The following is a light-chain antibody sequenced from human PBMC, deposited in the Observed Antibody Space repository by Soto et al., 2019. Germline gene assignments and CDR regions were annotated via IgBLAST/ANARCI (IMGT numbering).Light chain of an antibody. CDR3: QQHDNFPT. CDR2: DAS. Sequence: DIQRTPFPSSLSASVGNRVTITFRASQGISIYLNWFQQNPGKAPKLLIYDASNLQTGVPSRFSGSGSGTDFTLIISRLQPEDIATYYCQQHDNFPTFGQGTRLEIK. CDR1: QGISIY. V-gene: IGKV1-33*01. J-gene: IGKJ5*01.